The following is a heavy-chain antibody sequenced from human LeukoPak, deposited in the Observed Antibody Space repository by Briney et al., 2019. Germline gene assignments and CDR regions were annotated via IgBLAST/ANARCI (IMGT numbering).Heavy chain of an antibody. V-gene: IGHV1-2*02. CDR3: ARFLLQGTTGENWFDP. D-gene: IGHD1-1*01. CDR2: INPNSGGT. CDR1: GYTFTGYY. Sequence: ASVKVSCKASGYTFTGYYMHWVRQAPGQGLEWMGWINPNSGGTNYAQKFQGRVTMTRDTSISTAYMELSRLRSDDTAVYYCARFLLQGTTGENWFDPWGQGTLVTVSS. J-gene: IGHJ5*02.